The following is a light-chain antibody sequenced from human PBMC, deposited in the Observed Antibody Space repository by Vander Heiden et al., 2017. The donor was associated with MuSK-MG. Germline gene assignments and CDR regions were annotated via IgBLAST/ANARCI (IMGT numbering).Light chain of an antibody. CDR1: SSDVGGYNY. CDR3: SSSKSSSTLMV. CDR2: DVS. Sequence: QSALTQPASVSGSPGQSITISCTGTSSDVGGYNYVSWYQQHPGKAPKLMIYDVSNRPSGVSNRFSGSKSGNTASLPTTGLQAEEEADYYCSSSKSSSTLMVFGGGTKLTVL. V-gene: IGLV2-14*01. J-gene: IGLJ3*02.